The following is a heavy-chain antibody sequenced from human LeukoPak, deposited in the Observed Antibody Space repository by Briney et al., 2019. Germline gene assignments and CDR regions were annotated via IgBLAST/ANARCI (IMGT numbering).Heavy chain of an antibody. Sequence: SETLSLTCAVYGGSFSGYYWSWIRQPPGKGLEWIGEINHSGSTNYNPSLKSRVTISVDTSKNQFSLKLSSVTAADTAVYYCARVGSRGASNFDYWGQGTLVTVSS. D-gene: IGHD6-13*01. CDR3: ARVGSRGASNFDY. J-gene: IGHJ4*02. CDR2: INHSGST. V-gene: IGHV4-34*01. CDR1: GGSFSGYY.